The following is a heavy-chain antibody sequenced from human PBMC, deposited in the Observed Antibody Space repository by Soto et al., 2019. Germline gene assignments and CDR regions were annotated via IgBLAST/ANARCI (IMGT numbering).Heavy chain of an antibody. Sequence: EVQLLESGGGLAQPGGSLRLSCAATGFKFTSYAMSWVRQAPGKGLEWVSGIGGSGKFTDYADSVKGRFTLTRDNSNHTLFLQMDSLRADDTAVYYCAKHLLGDGAEYFEDWGQGTLVTVSS. CDR2: IGGSGKFT. D-gene: IGHD3-16*01. V-gene: IGHV3-23*01. CDR3: AKHLLGDGAEYFED. J-gene: IGHJ1*01. CDR1: GFKFTSYA.